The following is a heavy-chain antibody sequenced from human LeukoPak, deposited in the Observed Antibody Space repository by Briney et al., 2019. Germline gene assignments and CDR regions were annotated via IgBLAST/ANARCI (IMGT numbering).Heavy chain of an antibody. CDR1: GFTFSSYS. CDR3: ARDPGEKRAFDI. V-gene: IGHV3-48*01. Sequence: GGFLRLSCAASGFTFSSYSMNWVRQAPGKGLEWVSYISSSSSTIYYADSVKGRFTISRDNAKNSLYLQMNSLRAEDTAVYYCARDPGEKRAFDIWGQGTMVTVSS. CDR2: ISSSSSTI. D-gene: IGHD3-10*01. J-gene: IGHJ3*02.